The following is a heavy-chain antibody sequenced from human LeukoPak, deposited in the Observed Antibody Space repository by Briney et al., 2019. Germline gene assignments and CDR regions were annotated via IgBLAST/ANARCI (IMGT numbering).Heavy chain of an antibody. V-gene: IGHV3-30*02. Sequence: GRSLRLSCAASGFTFSSYGMHWVRQAPGKGLEWVAFIRNDGSIKYHADSVKGRVTISRDNSKTTLYLQMNSLRAEDTAVYYCAKDLPAAYFDYWGQGTLVTVSS. CDR2: IRNDGSIK. J-gene: IGHJ4*02. CDR1: GFTFSSYG. D-gene: IGHD2-2*01. CDR3: AKDLPAAYFDY.